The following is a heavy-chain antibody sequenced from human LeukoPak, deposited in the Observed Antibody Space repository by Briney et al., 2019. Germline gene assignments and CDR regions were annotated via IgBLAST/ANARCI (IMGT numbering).Heavy chain of an antibody. D-gene: IGHD2-15*01. CDR3: AREARYCSGGSCYIYGMDV. CDR2: IKQDGSEK. J-gene: IGHJ6*02. V-gene: IGHV3-7*01. Sequence: GGSLRLSCAASGFTFSSYWMSWVRQAPGKGLEWVANIKQDGSEKYYVDSVKGRFTISRDNAKNPLYLQRNSMRAEDTAVYYCAREARYCSGGSCYIYGMDVWGQGTTVTVSS. CDR1: GFTFSSYW.